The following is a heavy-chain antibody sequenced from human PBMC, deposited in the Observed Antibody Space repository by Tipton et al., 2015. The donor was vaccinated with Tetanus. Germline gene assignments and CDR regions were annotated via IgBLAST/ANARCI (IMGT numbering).Heavy chain of an antibody. CDR1: GFRFHDHG. Sequence: GSLRLSCAASGFRFHDHGMSWVRQGPGKGLEWVSGINWNGDNRDYVDSVKGRFTISRDNANNFLYLQMTSLRPEDTAFYCCARNYDSSGSWGQGTLVTVSS. CDR3: ARNYDSSGS. CDR2: INWNGDNR. V-gene: IGHV3-20*04. J-gene: IGHJ5*02. D-gene: IGHD3-22*01.